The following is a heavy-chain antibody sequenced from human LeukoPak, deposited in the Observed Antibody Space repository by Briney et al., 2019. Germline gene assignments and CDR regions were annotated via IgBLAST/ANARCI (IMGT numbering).Heavy chain of an antibody. J-gene: IGHJ4*02. V-gene: IGHV3-33*06. CDR1: GFPFSSYG. CDR3: VKGLVQTTMSYSVDY. CDR2: IWSVGGAE. Sequence: PGRSLRLSCVASGFPFSSYGMHWVRQAPGKGLEWVAVIWSVGGAEYYADPVKGRFTVSRDNSKNTLYLQMNSLRAEDTAVYYCVKGLVQTTMSYSVDYWGQGALVTVSS. D-gene: IGHD1-1*01.